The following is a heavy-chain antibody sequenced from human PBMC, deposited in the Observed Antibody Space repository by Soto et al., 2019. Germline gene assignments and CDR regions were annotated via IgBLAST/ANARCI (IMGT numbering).Heavy chain of an antibody. CDR1: AYTFTGYY. J-gene: IGHJ4*02. V-gene: IGHV1-2*04. D-gene: IGHD2-15*01. CDR2: INPNSGGT. Sequence: GASVKLSCKASAYTFTGYYMHWVRQAPGQGLEWMGWINPNSGGTNYAQKFQGWVTMTRDTSISTAYMELSRLRSDDTAVYYCATSGYSGGSCYAFDYWDQGTLVTVSS. CDR3: ATSGYSGGSCYAFDY.